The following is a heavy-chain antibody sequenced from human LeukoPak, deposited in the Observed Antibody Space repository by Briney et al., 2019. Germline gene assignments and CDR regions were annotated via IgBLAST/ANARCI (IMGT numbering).Heavy chain of an antibody. V-gene: IGHV4-59*12. CDR1: CGPISNYY. Sequence: KPSETLSLTCTVSCGPISNYYWSWIRQPPGKGLECIGYINYSGSTNYNPSLKSRVTMSVDTSKNQFSLKLSSVTAADTAVYYCARTDFWSGHPGFDYWGQGTLVTVSS. D-gene: IGHD3-3*01. J-gene: IGHJ4*02. CDR2: INYSGST. CDR3: ARTDFWSGHPGFDY.